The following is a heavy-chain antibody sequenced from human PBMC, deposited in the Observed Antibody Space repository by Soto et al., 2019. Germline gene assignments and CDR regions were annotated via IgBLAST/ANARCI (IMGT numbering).Heavy chain of an antibody. V-gene: IGHV1-2*02. D-gene: IGHD6-19*01. CDR1: GGTFSSYA. CDR2: INPNNGVT. J-gene: IGHJ5*02. Sequence: ASVKVSCKASGGTFSSYAISWVRQAPGQGLEWMGWINPNNGVTNYAQKFQGRVTMTRDTSISTAYMDLSSLRSDDTTVYYCARGALTVANWFDPWGQGTQVTVSS. CDR3: ARGALTVANWFDP.